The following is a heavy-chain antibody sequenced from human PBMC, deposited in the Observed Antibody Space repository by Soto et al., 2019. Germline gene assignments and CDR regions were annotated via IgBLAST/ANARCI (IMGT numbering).Heavy chain of an antibody. V-gene: IGHV3-30*18. CDR2: ISYDGSNK. D-gene: IGHD6-19*01. CDR3: AKEGERKAVGP. CDR1: GFTFSSYG. Sequence: SLRLSCAASGFTFSSYGMHWVRQAPGKGLEWVAVISYDGSNKYYADSVKGRFTISRDNSKNTLYLQMNSLRAEDTAVYYCAKEGERKAVGPWGQGTLVTVSS. J-gene: IGHJ5*02.